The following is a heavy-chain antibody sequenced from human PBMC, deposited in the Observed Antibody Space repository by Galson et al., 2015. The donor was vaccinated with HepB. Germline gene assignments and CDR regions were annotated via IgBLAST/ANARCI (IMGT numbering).Heavy chain of an antibody. CDR2: ISGSGGST. CDR3: AKHSSSRKHPFDY. J-gene: IGHJ4*02. Sequence: SLRLSCAASGFTFSSYAMSWVRQAPGKGLEWVSAISGSGGSTYYADSVKGRFTISRDNSKNTLYLQMNSLRAEDTAVYYCAKHSSSRKHPFDYWGQGTLVTVSS. CDR1: GFTFSSYA. V-gene: IGHV3-23*01. D-gene: IGHD6-13*01.